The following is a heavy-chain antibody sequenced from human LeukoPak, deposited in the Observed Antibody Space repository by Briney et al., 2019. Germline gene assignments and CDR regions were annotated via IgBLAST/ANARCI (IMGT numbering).Heavy chain of an antibody. V-gene: IGHV1-69*04. CDR3: ARRHYYDSSGYLDYFDY. D-gene: IGHD3-22*01. J-gene: IGHJ4*02. CDR1: GGTFSSYA. Sequence: GASVKVSCKASGGTFSSYAISWVRQAPGQGLEWMGRIIPILGTANYAQKFQGRVTITADKSTSTAYMELSSLRSEDTAVYYCARRHYYDSSGYLDYFDYWGQGTLVTVSS. CDR2: IIPILGTA.